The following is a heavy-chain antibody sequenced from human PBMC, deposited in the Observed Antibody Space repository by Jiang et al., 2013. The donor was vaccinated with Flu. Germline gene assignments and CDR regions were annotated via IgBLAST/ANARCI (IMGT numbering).Heavy chain of an antibody. V-gene: IGHV1-69*01. J-gene: IGHJ6*03. CDR1: GVIFNSYA. Sequence: GAEVKKPGASVKVSCKASGVIFNSYAISWVRLAPGQGLEWMGGITALFGTTNYAQNFQGRVTITADESTRTAYMELSSLRSEDTAVYYCAKSPTYYSYMDVWGKGTTVTVSS. CDR3: AKSPTYYSYMDV. CDR2: ITALFGTT.